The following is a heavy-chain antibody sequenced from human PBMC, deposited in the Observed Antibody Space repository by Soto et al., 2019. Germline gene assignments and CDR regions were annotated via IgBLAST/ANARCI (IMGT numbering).Heavy chain of an antibody. Sequence: NPSETLSLTCDISGDSVSSRSAAWNWIRQSPSRGLEWLGRTYYRSKWIHEYTVSMESRITINPDTSKNQFSLHIYSVTPEDTAVYYCAGVVWFRGMDVWGQGTPVTVSS. CDR3: AGVVWFRGMDV. D-gene: IGHD3-16*01. CDR2: TYYRSKWIH. CDR1: GDSVSSRSAA. J-gene: IGHJ6*02. V-gene: IGHV6-1*01.